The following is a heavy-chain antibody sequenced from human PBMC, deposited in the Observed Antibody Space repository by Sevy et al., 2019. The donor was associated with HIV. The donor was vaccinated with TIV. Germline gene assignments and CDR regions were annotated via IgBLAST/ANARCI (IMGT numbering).Heavy chain of an antibody. CDR1: GFTFSSYS. Sequence: GGSLRLSCAASGFTFSSYSMNWVRQAPGKGLEWVSYISSSSSTIYYADSVKGRFTISRDNAKNSLYLQMNSLRAEDTAVYYCARDSEYQLLYPAHAFDIWGQGTMVTVSS. J-gene: IGHJ3*02. D-gene: IGHD2-2*02. CDR2: ISSSSSTI. CDR3: ARDSEYQLLYPAHAFDI. V-gene: IGHV3-48*01.